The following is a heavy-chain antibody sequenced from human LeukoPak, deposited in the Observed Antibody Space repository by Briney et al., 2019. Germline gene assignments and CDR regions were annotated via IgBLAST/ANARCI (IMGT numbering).Heavy chain of an antibody. Sequence: GASVKVSCKVSGGTFSSYAISWVRQAPGQGLEWMGGIIPIFGTANYAQKFQGRVTMTRDTSTSTVYMELSSLRSEDTAVYYCARDPVVITPGFFFDYWGQGTLVTVSS. V-gene: IGHV1-69*05. CDR3: ARDPVVITPGFFFDY. J-gene: IGHJ4*02. D-gene: IGHD3-22*01. CDR1: GGTFSSYA. CDR2: IIPIFGTA.